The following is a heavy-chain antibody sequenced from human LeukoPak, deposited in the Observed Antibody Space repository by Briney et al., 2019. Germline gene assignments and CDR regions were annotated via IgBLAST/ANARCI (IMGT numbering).Heavy chain of an antibody. CDR3: ARGSTGGYSYGNYDH. CDR2: IYYSGST. CDR1: GGSISTTSYY. V-gene: IGHV4-39*07. J-gene: IGHJ4*02. Sequence: SETLSLTCTVSGGSISTTSYYWGWIRQPPGKGLEWIGSIYYSGSTYYNPSLKSRATILLDKSKNQVSLRLNSVTAADTAVYYCARGSTGGYSYGNYDHWGQGTLVTVSS. D-gene: IGHD5-18*01.